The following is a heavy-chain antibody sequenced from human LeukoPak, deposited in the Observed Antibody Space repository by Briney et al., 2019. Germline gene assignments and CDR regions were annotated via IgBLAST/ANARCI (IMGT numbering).Heavy chain of an antibody. V-gene: IGHV4-34*01. D-gene: IGHD2-2*02. CDR3: ARGGVVVPAAIRGAHYYYYYYMDV. J-gene: IGHJ6*03. Sequence: PSETLSLTCAVYGGSFSGYYWSWIRQPPGKGLEWIGEINHSGSTNYNPSLKSRVTISVDTSKNQFSLKLSSVTAADTAVYYRARGGVVVPAAIRGAHYYYYYYMDVWGKGTTVTVSS. CDR1: GGSFSGYY. CDR2: INHSGST.